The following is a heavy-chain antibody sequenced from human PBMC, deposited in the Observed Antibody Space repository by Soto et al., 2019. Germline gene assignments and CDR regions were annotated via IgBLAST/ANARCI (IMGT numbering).Heavy chain of an antibody. CDR1: GLNFNRNG. Sequence: QVHLVESGGGVVQPGRSLRLSCAASGLNFNRNGMHWVRQAPGKGLEWVAVIWYDGSKESYSDSVKGRFTISRDNSKNMLYLQMNSVRVEDTAVYFCARDRSAANYFYYGMDVWGQGTTVTVSS. V-gene: IGHV3-33*01. D-gene: IGHD2-15*01. CDR3: ARDRSAANYFYYGMDV. CDR2: IWYDGSKE. J-gene: IGHJ6*02.